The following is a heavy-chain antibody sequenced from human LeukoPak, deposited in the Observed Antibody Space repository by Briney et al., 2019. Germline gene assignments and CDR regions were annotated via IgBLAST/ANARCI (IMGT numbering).Heavy chain of an antibody. D-gene: IGHD5-18*01. CDR1: GGSISSYY. J-gene: IGHJ6*02. CDR2: IYYSGST. Sequence: SETLSLTCTVSGGSISSYYWSWIRQPPGKGLEWIGYIYYSGSTNYNPSLKSRVTISVDTSKNQFSLKLSSVTAADTAVYYCARLKPRYSYGYYYYYGMDVSGQGTTVTVSS. V-gene: IGHV4-59*08. CDR3: ARLKPRYSYGYYYYYGMDV.